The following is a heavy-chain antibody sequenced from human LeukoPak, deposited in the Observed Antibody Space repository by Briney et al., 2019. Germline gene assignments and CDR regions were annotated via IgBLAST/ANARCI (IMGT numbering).Heavy chain of an antibody. CDR2: IRSSSSSI. CDR3: ARDLSWGFDY. Sequence: PGGSLRLSCAASGFTFGNYAMNWVRQAPGKGLEWISYIRSSSSSIFYADSVKGRFTISTDNGRNSLYLQMNSLRDEDTAVYYCARDLSWGFDYWGQGILVTVSS. CDR1: GFTFGNYA. V-gene: IGHV3-48*02. J-gene: IGHJ4*02. D-gene: IGHD7-27*01.